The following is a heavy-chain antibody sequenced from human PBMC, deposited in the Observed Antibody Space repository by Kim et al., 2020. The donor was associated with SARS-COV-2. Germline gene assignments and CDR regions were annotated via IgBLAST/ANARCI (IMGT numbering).Heavy chain of an antibody. Sequence: RSLESRVASSVDASKKQFSLKLSSVTAADTAVYYCARDSAHYGDFYFDYWGQGALVTVSS. D-gene: IGHD4-17*01. J-gene: IGHJ4*02. V-gene: IGHV4-59*01. CDR3: ARDSAHYGDFYFDY.